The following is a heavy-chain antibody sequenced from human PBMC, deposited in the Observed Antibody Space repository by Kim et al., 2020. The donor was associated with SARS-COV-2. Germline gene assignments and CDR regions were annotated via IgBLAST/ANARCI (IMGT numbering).Heavy chain of an antibody. CDR3: ARDKSDYCSGGSCYIYFDY. J-gene: IGHJ4*02. CDR2: IYSSGST. CDR1: GGSISSSY. Sequence: SETLSLTCKVSGGSISSSYWSWVRQSPGKGLEWIGYIYSSGSTNYNPSLKSRVTMSVDTAKNQFSLKMSSVTAADTAVYFCARDKSDYCSGGSCYIYFDYWGQGTLVTVSS. V-gene: IGHV4-59*12. D-gene: IGHD2-15*01.